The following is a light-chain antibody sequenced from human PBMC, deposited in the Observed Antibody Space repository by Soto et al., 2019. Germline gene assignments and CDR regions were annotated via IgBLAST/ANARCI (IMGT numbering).Light chain of an antibody. CDR3: LQHNSYPRT. CDR2: AAS. V-gene: IGKV1-17*01. Sequence: DIQMTQSPSSLSASVGDRVTITCRASQSISSYLNWYQQKPGKAPKLLIYAASSLQSGVPSRFSGSGSGTEFTLTISSLQPEDFATYYCLQHNSYPRTFGGGTKVDNK. CDR1: QSISSY. J-gene: IGKJ4*01.